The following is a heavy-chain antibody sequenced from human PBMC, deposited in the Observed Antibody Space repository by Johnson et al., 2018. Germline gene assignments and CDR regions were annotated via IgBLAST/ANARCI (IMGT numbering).Heavy chain of an antibody. Sequence: QVQLVESGGGVVQPGRSLRLSCAASGFTFSSYGMHWVRQAPGKGLEWVAVISYDGSNKYYADSVKGRFTISRDNSKNTLYLQMNSLRAEDTAVYYCAKANTWYQNDAFDIWGQGTMVTVSS. J-gene: IGHJ3*02. CDR1: GFTFSSYG. V-gene: IGHV3-30*18. CDR3: AKANTWYQNDAFDI. CDR2: ISYDGSNK. D-gene: IGHD2-2*01.